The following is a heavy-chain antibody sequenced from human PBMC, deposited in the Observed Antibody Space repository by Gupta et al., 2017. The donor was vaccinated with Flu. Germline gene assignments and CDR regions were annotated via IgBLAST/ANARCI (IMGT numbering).Heavy chain of an antibody. Sequence: WSWIRQPPGKGLEWIGEMNYSGTSNYNPSLKSLGTISVDTSKNQFSLRLTSVTAEDKAIYYCARASCGGDGDLQPPDPYYYYGMDVWGHGTTVTGSS. J-gene: IGHJ6*02. D-gene: IGHD2-21*02. CDR3: ARASCGGDGDLQPPDPYYYYGMDV. V-gene: IGHV4-34*01. CDR2: MNYSGTS.